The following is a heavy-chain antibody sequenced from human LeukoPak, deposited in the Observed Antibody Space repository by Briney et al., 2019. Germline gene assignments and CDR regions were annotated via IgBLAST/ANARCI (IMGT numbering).Heavy chain of an antibody. CDR2: LYYSGTT. CDR1: GDSISSSGYY. J-gene: IGHJ3*02. Sequence: PSETLSLTCTVSGDSISSSGYYWGWLRQSPGRGLEWIGSLYYSGTTYYNPSLKSRVTISADTSKNQFSLKVSAVTAADTAVYYCARRPEALHAFDIWGQGTTVTVSS. V-gene: IGHV4-39*01. CDR3: ARRPEALHAFDI.